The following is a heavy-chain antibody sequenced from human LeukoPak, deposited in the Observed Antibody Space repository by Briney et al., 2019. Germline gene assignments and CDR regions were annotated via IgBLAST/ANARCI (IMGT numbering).Heavy chain of an antibody. CDR2: IYYSGST. CDR3: ARDNGYYFDY. V-gene: IGHV4-61*08. CDR1: GGSISSGGYY. Sequence: PSETLSLTCTVSGGSISSGGYYWSWIRQPPGKGLEWIGYIYYSGSTNYNPSLKSRVTISVDTSKNQFSLKLSSVTAADTAVYYCARDNGYYFDYWGQGTLVTVSS. J-gene: IGHJ4*02.